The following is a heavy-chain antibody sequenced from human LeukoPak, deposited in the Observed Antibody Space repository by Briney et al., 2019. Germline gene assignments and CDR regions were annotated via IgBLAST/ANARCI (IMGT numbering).Heavy chain of an antibody. Sequence: EASVKVSCKASGGTFRNYAYSWVRQAPGQGLEWMGRIIPMLGIANYAQKFQGRVTITADRSTNTAYMELSSLRSEDTAVYYCARGINCGGDCYSEYFQHWGQGTLVTVSS. J-gene: IGHJ1*01. CDR3: ARGINCGGDCYSEYFQH. D-gene: IGHD2-21*02. CDR1: GGTFRNYA. V-gene: IGHV1-69*04. CDR2: IIPMLGIA.